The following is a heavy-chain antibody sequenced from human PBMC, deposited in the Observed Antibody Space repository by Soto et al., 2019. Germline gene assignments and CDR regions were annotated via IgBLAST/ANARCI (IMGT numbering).Heavy chain of an antibody. D-gene: IGHD3-9*01. Sequence: PGGSLRLSCAASGFTFSSYSMNWVRQAPGKGLEWVSSISSSSSYIYYADSVKGRFTISRDNAKNSLYLQMNSLRAEDTAVYYCARDGQSYYDILTGYSPYYYYYYMDVWGKGTTVTVSS. CDR3: ARDGQSYYDILTGYSPYYYYYYMDV. J-gene: IGHJ6*03. V-gene: IGHV3-21*01. CDR2: ISSSSSYI. CDR1: GFTFSSYS.